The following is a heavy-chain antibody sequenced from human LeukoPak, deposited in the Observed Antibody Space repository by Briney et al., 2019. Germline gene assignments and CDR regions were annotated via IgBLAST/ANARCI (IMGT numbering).Heavy chain of an antibody. Sequence: GGSLRLSCAASGFTFSTYSMNWVRQAPGKGLEWVSFISTSSSYIYYADSMKGRFTISRDNAKNSLYLQMDSLRAEDTAVYYCARDRIGGEEYWGQGTLVTVSS. CDR1: GFTFSTYS. J-gene: IGHJ4*02. CDR3: ARDRIGGEEY. CDR2: ISTSSSYI. V-gene: IGHV3-21*06. D-gene: IGHD3-16*01.